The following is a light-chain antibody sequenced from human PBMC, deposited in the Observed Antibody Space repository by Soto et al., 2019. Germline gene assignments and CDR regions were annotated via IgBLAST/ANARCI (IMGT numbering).Light chain of an antibody. CDR1: QDIVAY. Sequence: DIQVAQSPSSVSASVGDSVPITCRASQDIVAYLAWYQHKPGRAPEILIRAASTLQSGVPSRFCGSGSGTDFTLTINSLQPEDFATYYCQQAYSFPIAFGQGTRLEIK. CDR2: AAS. J-gene: IGKJ5*01. V-gene: IGKV1D-12*01. CDR3: QQAYSFPIA.